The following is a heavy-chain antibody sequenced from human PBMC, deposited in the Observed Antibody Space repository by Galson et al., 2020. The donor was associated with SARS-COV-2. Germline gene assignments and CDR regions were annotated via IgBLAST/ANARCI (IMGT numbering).Heavy chain of an antibody. Sequence: GESLKISCAASGFTFSSFSMNWVRQAPGKGLEWVSYISTSSTTIFYADSVKGRFTISRDDAKNSLFLQMNSLSDEDTAVYYCARDNEIGVAIESYQYGLDVWGQGTTVTVSS. CDR2: ISTSSTTI. V-gene: IGHV3-48*02. J-gene: IGHJ6*02. CDR1: GFTFSSFS. CDR3: ARDNEIGVAIESYQYGLDV. D-gene: IGHD5-12*01.